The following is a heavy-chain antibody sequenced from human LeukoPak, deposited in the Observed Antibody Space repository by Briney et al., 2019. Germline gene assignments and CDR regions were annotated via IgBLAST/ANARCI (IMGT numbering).Heavy chain of an antibody. CDR1: GYNFTSYW. CDR2: SYPGDSDT. Sequence: GASPQISCKGSGYNFTSYWIGWVRQQSGKGLEWMRISYPGDSDTRYSPSFQGQVTISADKSISTAYLQWSSLKASDTAMYYCARGYCSGGSCSFDYWGQGTLVTVSS. J-gene: IGHJ4*02. D-gene: IGHD2-15*01. CDR3: ARGYCSGGSCSFDY. V-gene: IGHV5-51*01.